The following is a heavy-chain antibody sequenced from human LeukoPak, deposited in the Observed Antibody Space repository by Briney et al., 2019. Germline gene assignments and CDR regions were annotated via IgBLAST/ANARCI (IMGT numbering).Heavy chain of an antibody. V-gene: IGHV3-33*01. D-gene: IGHD5-24*01. CDR1: GFTFSHFG. CDR3: VREGTSGNGDGYNSYDY. J-gene: IGHJ4*02. CDR2: IWYNGRNQ. Sequence: GRSLRLSCAATGFTFSHFGMHWVRQAPGKGLEWVAVIWYNGRNQYYRDSVKGRFTISRDDFKNTLHLQMNSLRVEDTAMYYCVREGTSGNGDGYNSYDYWGQGTLVTVSS.